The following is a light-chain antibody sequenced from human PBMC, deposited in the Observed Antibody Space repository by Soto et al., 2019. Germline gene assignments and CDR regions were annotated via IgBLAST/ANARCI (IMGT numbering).Light chain of an antibody. CDR2: DVI. V-gene: IGLV2-14*03. J-gene: IGLJ1*01. Sequence: QSALTQPASVSGSPGQSITISCTGSSSDIGGYKYVSWYQHHPGKAPQLIIFDVINRPSGVSNRFSGSKSANTASLTIFGLQAEDEADYYCFSYTSSTMYVFGTGTKVTVL. CDR1: SSDIGGYKY. CDR3: FSYTSSTMYV.